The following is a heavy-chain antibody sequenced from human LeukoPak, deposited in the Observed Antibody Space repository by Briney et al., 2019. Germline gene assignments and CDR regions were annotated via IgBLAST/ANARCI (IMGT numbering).Heavy chain of an antibody. CDR1: GYTFTSYG. CDR3: ARDSDSSGWYWSVRIDAFDI. V-gene: IGHV1-18*01. CDR2: ISAYNGDT. Sequence: ASVKVSCKASGYTFTSYGISWVRQALGQGLEWMGWISAYNGDTNYAQKLQGRVTVTTDTSTSTAYMELRSLRSDDTAVYYCARDSDSSGWYWSVRIDAFDIWGQGTMVTVSS. D-gene: IGHD6-19*01. J-gene: IGHJ3*02.